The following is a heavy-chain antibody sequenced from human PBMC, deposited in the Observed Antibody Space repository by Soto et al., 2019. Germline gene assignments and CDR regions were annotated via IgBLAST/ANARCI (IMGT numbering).Heavy chain of an antibody. Sequence: LRLSCAASGFTFSSYAMSWVRQAPGKGLEWVSAISGSGGSTYYADSVKGRFTISRDNSKNTLYLQMNSLRAEDTAVYYCAKIRYYYDSSGITEYFQHWGQGTLVTVYS. D-gene: IGHD3-22*01. V-gene: IGHV3-23*01. CDR3: AKIRYYYDSSGITEYFQH. CDR1: GFTFSSYA. CDR2: ISGSGGST. J-gene: IGHJ1*01.